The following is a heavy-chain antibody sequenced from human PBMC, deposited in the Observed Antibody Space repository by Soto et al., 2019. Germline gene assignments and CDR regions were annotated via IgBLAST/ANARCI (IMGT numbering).Heavy chain of an antibody. J-gene: IGHJ4*02. Sequence: QVQLVESGGGVVQPGGSLRLSCAASGFTFSNYGMHWVRQAPDKGLEWVTVISYDGSNKYYADSGKGRFTISRDNSMNTLYLQMNSLRAEDTALYYCAKSGGRDGYNLVDNWGQGTLVTVSS. D-gene: IGHD5-18*01. CDR2: ISYDGSNK. V-gene: IGHV3-30*18. CDR3: AKSGGRDGYNLVDN. CDR1: GFTFSNYG.